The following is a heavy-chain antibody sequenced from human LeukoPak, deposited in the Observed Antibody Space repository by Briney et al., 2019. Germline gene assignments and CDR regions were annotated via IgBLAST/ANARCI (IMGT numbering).Heavy chain of an antibody. D-gene: IGHD3-16*01. J-gene: IGHJ5*02. CDR3: ARDYRGGTWFDP. V-gene: IGHV3-7*01. Sequence: GGSLRLSCAPSGFTFSSYWMSWVRQAPGKGLEWVANIKQDGSEKYYVDSVKGRFTISRDNAQNSLYLQMNSLRAEDTAVYYCARDYRGGTWFDPWGQGTLVTVSS. CDR1: GFTFSSYW. CDR2: IKQDGSEK.